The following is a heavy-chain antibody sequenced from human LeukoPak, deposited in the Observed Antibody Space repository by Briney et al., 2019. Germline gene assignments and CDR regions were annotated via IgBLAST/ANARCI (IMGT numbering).Heavy chain of an antibody. CDR1: GFTFSSDA. V-gene: IGHV3-48*03. J-gene: IGHJ4*02. CDR3: ASAHGGSGYERPFDY. Sequence: GRSLSLSCAASGFTFSSDAMHWVRHAPGKGQEWISYIDSSASTTSYARSVQGRFTISRDNAKNSLYLQMRSLRVEATAFYYCASAHGGSGYERPFDYWGQGTLVTVSS. CDR2: IDSSASTT. D-gene: IGHD5-12*01.